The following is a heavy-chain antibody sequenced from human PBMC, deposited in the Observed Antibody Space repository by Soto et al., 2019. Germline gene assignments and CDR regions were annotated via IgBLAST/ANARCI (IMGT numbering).Heavy chain of an antibody. CDR2: ISATGGST. Sequence: EVQLLESGGGLEQPGGSLRLSCAASGFTFSSYAMSWVRQAPGKGLEWVSAISATGGSTYYADSVKGRFTLSRDNSKSTLYLQMNSLRAEDTAVYDCAKGIGGSTSARSNDYWGQGTLVTVSS. CDR3: AKGIGGSTSARSNDY. D-gene: IGHD2-15*01. V-gene: IGHV3-23*01. CDR1: GFTFSSYA. J-gene: IGHJ4*02.